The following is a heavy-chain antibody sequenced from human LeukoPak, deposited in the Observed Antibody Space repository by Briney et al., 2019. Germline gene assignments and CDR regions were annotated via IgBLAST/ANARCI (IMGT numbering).Heavy chain of an antibody. V-gene: IGHV4-59*12. J-gene: IGHJ6*03. CDR3: ARATTFRGGWYSGPEYMDV. D-gene: IGHD3-10*01. Sequence: SETLSLTCTVSGGSISSYYWSWIRQPPGKGLEWIGYIYYSGGTSYNPSLKSRVTISVDTSKNQFSLKLSSVTAADTAVYYCARATTFRGGWYSGPEYMDVWGKGTTVTISS. CDR1: GGSISSYY. CDR2: IYYSGGT.